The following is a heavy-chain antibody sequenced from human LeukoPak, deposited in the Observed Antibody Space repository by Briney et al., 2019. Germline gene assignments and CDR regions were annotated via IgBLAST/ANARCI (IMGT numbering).Heavy chain of an antibody. Sequence: SETLSLTCTVSGGSITSYYWSWIRQPPGKGLEWIAYIYYTGSTNYNPSLEGRVTISVDTSKNQFSLRLSSVTAADTAVYYCARLTVTTAIDYWGQGTLVTVSS. J-gene: IGHJ4*02. CDR2: IYYTGST. D-gene: IGHD4-17*01. V-gene: IGHV4-59*01. CDR3: ARLTVTTAIDY. CDR1: GGSITSYY.